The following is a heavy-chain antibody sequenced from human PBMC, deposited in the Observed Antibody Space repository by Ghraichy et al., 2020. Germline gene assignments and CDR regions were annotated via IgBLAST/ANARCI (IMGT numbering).Heavy chain of an antibody. CDR3: ATLSITIFGVVNFDWFDP. D-gene: IGHD3-3*01. CDR1: GYTLTELS. V-gene: IGHV1-24*01. Sequence: ASVKVSCKVSGYTLTELSMHWVRQAPGKGLEWMGGFDPEDGETIYAQKFQGRVTMTEDTSTDTAYMELSSLRSEDTAVYYCATLSITIFGVVNFDWFDPWGQGTLVTVSS. J-gene: IGHJ5*02. CDR2: FDPEDGET.